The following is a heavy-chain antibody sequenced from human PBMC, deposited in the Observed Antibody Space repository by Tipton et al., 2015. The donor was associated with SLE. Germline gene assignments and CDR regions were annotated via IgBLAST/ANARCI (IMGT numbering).Heavy chain of an antibody. V-gene: IGHV4-59*11. CDR1: GGSISSHY. Sequence: TLSLTCTVSGGSISSHYWSWIRQPPGKGLEWSGYIYYSGSTNYHPPLQWRVTISVDTSKNQFSLQLSSVTAADTAEYYCASQTWGTGGEYYYYYGMDVWGRGTTVTVSS. D-gene: IGHD1-1*01. J-gene: IGHJ6*02. CDR3: ASQTWGTGGEYYYYYGMDV. CDR2: IYYSGST.